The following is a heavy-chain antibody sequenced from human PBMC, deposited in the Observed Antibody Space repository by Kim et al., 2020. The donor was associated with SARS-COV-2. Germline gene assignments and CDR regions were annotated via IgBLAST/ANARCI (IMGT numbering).Heavy chain of an antibody. CDR3: SRDWGSSRSWVFDY. J-gene: IGHJ4*02. Sequence: AAPVKGRLTISRDDSKSTAYLQMNSRKTEDTAVYYCSRDWGSSRSWVFDYWGQGTLVTVSS. D-gene: IGHD6-13*01. V-gene: IGHV3-49*02.